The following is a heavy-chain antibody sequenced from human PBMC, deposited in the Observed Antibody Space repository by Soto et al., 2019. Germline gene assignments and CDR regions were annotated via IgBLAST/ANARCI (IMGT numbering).Heavy chain of an antibody. CDR2: INHSGST. CDR3: ARGGRCTSRCGSWYARRAFDI. Sequence: PSETLSLTCAVYGGSFSGDYWSWIRQPPGKGLECIGEINHSGSTNYNPSLKSRVTISVDTSKNQFSLKLSSVTAADTAVYYCARGGRCTSRCGSWYARRAFDIWGQGTTVPVSS. CDR1: GGSFSGDY. V-gene: IGHV4-34*01. J-gene: IGHJ3*02. D-gene: IGHD6-13*01.